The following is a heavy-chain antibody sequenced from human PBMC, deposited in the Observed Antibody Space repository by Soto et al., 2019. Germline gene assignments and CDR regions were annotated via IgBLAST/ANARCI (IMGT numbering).Heavy chain of an antibody. Sequence: PSETLSLTCTVSGGSISSYYWSWIRQPPGKGLEWIGYIYYSGSTNYNPSLKSRVTISVDTSKNQFSLKLSSVTAADTAVYYCARDPAGGDDGSWFDPWGQGTLVTVSS. CDR2: IYYSGST. CDR1: GGSISSYY. CDR3: ARDPAGGDDGSWFDP. D-gene: IGHD4-17*01. J-gene: IGHJ5*02. V-gene: IGHV4-59*01.